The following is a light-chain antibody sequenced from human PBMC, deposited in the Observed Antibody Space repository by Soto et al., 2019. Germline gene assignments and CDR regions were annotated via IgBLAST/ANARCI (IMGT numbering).Light chain of an antibody. CDR3: QQYNNWPPVT. CDR1: QSVSSN. Sequence: EIVMTQSPATLSLSPGERATLSCRASQSVSSNLAWYQQKPGQAPRLLIYGASTRATGIPARLSGGGSGTEFTLTISSLQSEDFAVYYYQQYNNWPPVTFGQGTKLEIK. CDR2: GAS. V-gene: IGKV3-15*01. J-gene: IGKJ2*01.